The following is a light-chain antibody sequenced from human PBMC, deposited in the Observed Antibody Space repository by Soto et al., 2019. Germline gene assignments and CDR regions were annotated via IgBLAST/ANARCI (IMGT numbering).Light chain of an antibody. V-gene: IGKV3-15*01. CDR3: QQYNDWPPKWT. J-gene: IGKJ1*01. Sequence: EIVMTQSPATLAVSPGERATLSCRASQSVSTNLVWYQQRPGQAPRVLIYGGSTRATGTPARFSGSGSGTDFTLTISSLQSEDFAVYYCQQYNDWPPKWTFGQGTKVEI. CDR2: GGS. CDR1: QSVSTN.